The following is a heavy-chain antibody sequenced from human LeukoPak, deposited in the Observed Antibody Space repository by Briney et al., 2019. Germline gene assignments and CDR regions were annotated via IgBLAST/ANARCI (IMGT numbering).Heavy chain of an antibody. Sequence: ASVKVSCKASGYTFTSYDINWVRQAAGQGLEWMGWMNPNSGNAGYAQKFQDRVTMTRNTSISTAYMELSSLRSEDTAVYYCARGAWYSGAYTTLYYFDYWGQGTLVTVSS. D-gene: IGHD6-19*01. V-gene: IGHV1-8*01. CDR3: ARGAWYSGAYTTLYYFDY. J-gene: IGHJ4*02. CDR1: GYTFTSYD. CDR2: MNPNSGNA.